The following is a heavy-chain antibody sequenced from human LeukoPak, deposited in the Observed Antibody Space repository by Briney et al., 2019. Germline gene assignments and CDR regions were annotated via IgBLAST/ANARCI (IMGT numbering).Heavy chain of an antibody. CDR3: ARSSTRPANPAFDE. V-gene: IGHV3-7*01. CDR2: IKQDGSEK. J-gene: IGHJ4*02. D-gene: IGHD2-2*01. Sequence: GGSLRLSCAASGFTFSSYWMSWLRQAPGKGLEWVANIKQDGSEKYYVHSVKGRFTISRDNAKNSLYLQMNSLRAEDTAVFNCARSSTRPANPAFDEWGQGTLATVSS. CDR1: GFTFSSYW.